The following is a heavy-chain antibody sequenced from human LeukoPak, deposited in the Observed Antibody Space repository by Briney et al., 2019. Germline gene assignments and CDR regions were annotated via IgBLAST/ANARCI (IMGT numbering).Heavy chain of an antibody. V-gene: IGHV4-59*03. J-gene: IGHJ4*02. Sequence: SETLSLTCTVSGGSISSYFWSWIRQPPGKGLEWIAYIYSSGSTNYNPSLKSRVTISMDTSKNQFSLKLSSVTAADTAVYYCAGSRGFLEWLSYRYWGQGTLVTVSS. CDR1: GGSISSYF. CDR2: IYSSGST. D-gene: IGHD3-3*01. CDR3: AGSRGFLEWLSYRY.